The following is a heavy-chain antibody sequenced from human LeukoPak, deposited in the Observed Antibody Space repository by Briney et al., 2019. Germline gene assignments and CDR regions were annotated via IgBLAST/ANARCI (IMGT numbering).Heavy chain of an antibody. CDR3: ARDYISSSGKHAFDI. Sequence: GGSLRLSCAASGFTFSSYAMHWVCQAPGKGLEWVAVISYDGSNKYYADSVKGRFTISRDNAKNSLYLQMNSLRAEDTAVYYCARDYISSSGKHAFDIWGQGTMVTASS. D-gene: IGHD6-13*01. V-gene: IGHV3-30-3*01. CDR2: ISYDGSNK. J-gene: IGHJ3*02. CDR1: GFTFSSYA.